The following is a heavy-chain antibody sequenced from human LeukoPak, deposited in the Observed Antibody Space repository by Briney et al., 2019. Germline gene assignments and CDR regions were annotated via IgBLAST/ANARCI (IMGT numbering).Heavy chain of an antibody. Sequence: SETLSLTCAVYGGSFSGYYWSWIRQPPGKGLEWIGEINHSGSTYYNPSLKSRVTISVDTSKNQFSLKLSSVTAADTAVYYCAREDYYDSSGNFDYWGQGTLVTVSS. CDR1: GGSFSGYY. D-gene: IGHD3-22*01. V-gene: IGHV4-34*01. CDR2: INHSGST. CDR3: AREDYYDSSGNFDY. J-gene: IGHJ4*02.